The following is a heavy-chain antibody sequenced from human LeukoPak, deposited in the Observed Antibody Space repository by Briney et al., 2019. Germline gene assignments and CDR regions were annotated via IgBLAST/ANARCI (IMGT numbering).Heavy chain of an antibody. CDR1: GFNFSDYA. CDR3: ARDPRYPYQYQSDDGGFSLDY. D-gene: IGHD2-15*01. CDR2: VSGKSRAI. Sequence: GSLRLSCAASGFNFSDYAINWVRQAPGKGLEWLSFVSGKSRAIYYADSVKGRFTISRDNAKESVYLHMSSLRAEDTAVYYCARDPRYPYQYQSDDGGFSLDYWGQGTLVTVSS. V-gene: IGHV3-48*04. J-gene: IGHJ4*02.